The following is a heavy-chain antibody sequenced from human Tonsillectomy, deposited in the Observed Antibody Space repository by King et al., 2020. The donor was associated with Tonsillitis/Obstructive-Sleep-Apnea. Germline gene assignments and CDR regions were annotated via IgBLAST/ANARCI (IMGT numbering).Heavy chain of an antibody. V-gene: IGHV1-18*04. CDR3: VRARSALIIDV. J-gene: IGHJ6*02. CDR1: GYSFSTYG. Sequence: VQLVQSGAELKKPGASVKVSCKASGYSFSTYGISWVRQAPGLGLEWMGWISSDTGDTNYAQKFQGRVTMTTDTSTSTAYMELRSLRPDDTAVYYCVRARSALIIDVWGQGTTATVS. CDR2: ISSDTGDT.